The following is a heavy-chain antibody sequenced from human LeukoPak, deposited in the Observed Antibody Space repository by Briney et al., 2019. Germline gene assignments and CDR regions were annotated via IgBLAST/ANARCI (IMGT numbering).Heavy chain of an antibody. D-gene: IGHD6-19*01. CDR1: GVSISSGGYY. CDR2: IYYSGST. J-gene: IGHJ2*01. CDR3: ARGRSYSSGWYPYFDL. Sequence: SETLSLTCTVSGVSISSGGYYWSWIRQHPGKGLEWIGYIYYSGSTYYNPSLKSRVTISVDTSKNQFSLKLSSVTVADTAVYYCARGRSYSSGWYPYFDLWGRGTLVTVSS. V-gene: IGHV4-31*03.